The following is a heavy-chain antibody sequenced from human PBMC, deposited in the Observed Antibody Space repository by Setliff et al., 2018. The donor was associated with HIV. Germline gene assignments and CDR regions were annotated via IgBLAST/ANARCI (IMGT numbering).Heavy chain of an antibody. CDR2: IIPIFGTA. D-gene: IGHD6-19*01. CDR1: GGTFSSYA. Sequence: ASMKVSCKASGGTFSSYAISWVRQAPGQGLGWMGGIIPIFGTANYAQKFQGRVTITADESTNTAYMELGSLRSEDTAVYYCARAPYRSGWYGVDYWGQGTLVTVSS. J-gene: IGHJ4*02. CDR3: ARAPYRSGWYGVDY. V-gene: IGHV1-69*13.